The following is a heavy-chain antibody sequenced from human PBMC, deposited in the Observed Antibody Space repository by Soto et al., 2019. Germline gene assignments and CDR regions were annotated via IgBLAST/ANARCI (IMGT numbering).Heavy chain of an antibody. J-gene: IGHJ4*02. D-gene: IGHD3-3*01. V-gene: IGHV2-5*02. CDR1: GFSLTTRGVG. CDR2: IYWDDDK. Sequence: QITLNESGPTVVRPTETLTLTCRFSGFSLTTRGVGVGWVRQSPGKAPEWLALIYWDDDKRYSESLKSRLTITKDTSKNQVVLTVANLDPTDTATYYCAHRVLRTVFGLVTTTAIYFDLWGQGTPVAVSS. CDR3: AHRVLRTVFGLVTTTAIYFDL.